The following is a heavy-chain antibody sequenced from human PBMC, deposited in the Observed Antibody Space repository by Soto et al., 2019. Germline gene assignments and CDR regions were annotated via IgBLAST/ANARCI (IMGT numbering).Heavy chain of an antibody. V-gene: IGHV6-1*01. D-gene: IGHD5-12*01. CDR3: ACGFRGYDNRWFDP. J-gene: IGHJ5*02. CDR2: TYYRSKWYN. Sequence: SDTLSRSCAMFSYSASTETAACNSIIASPSRVLEWLGRTYYRSKWYNDYAVSVKSRITINPDTSKNQFSLQLNSVTPDDTAVYYCACGFRGYDNRWFDPCGKGTLITV. CDR1: SYSASTETAA.